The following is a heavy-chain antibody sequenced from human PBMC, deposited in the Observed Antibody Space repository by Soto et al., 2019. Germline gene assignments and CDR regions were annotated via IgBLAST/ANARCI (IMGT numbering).Heavy chain of an antibody. D-gene: IGHD5-12*01. CDR3: ARGRIVASIHDAFEI. V-gene: IGHV1-18*01. J-gene: IGHJ3*02. Sequence: QGQLLQSGDEVKTPGASVRVSCRASGYPFTSYGISWVRQAPGQGLEWVAWISAYNGNRDIAQKFHGRVTMTLETSTGTAHMELGDLTSADTAVHYCARGRIVASIHDAFEIWGQGTNVTVSS. CDR1: GYPFTSYG. CDR2: ISAYNGNR.